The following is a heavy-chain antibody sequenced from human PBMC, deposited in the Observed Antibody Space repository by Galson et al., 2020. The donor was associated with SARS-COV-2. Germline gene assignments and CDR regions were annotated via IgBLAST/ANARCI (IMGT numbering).Heavy chain of an antibody. CDR3: ARAGYSSTWTLGDAFDV. CDR2: ISTDGNNK. J-gene: IGHJ3*01. D-gene: IGHD3-16*02. CDR1: GFTFSHFG. V-gene: IGHV3-30*03. Sequence: GESLKISCAASGFTFSHFGMHWVRQAPGKGLEWVAVISTDGNNKYDADSVKGRFTISRDNSDNTLYLQMHSLRPEDTAVYFCARAGYSSTWTLGDAFDVWGQGTLVTVSS.